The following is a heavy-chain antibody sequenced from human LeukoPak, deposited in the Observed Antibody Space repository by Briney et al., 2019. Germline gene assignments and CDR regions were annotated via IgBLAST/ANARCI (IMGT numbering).Heavy chain of an antibody. D-gene: IGHD2-15*01. CDR3: VRGYSFGPYGMDV. Sequence: GGSLRLSCAASGLTVSSNYMTWVRQAPGKGLEWVSLIYSGGSAYYADSVKGRFTISRDNSKDTLYLQMSSLRAEDTAVYFCVRGYSFGPYGMDVWGQGTTVTVSS. V-gene: IGHV3-53*05. J-gene: IGHJ6*02. CDR2: IYSGGSA. CDR1: GLTVSSNY.